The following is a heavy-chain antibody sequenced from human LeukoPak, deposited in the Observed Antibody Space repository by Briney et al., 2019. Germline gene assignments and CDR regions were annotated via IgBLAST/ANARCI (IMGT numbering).Heavy chain of an antibody. V-gene: IGHV1-2*04. CDR1: GYTFTGYY. Sequence: ASVKVSCKASGYTFTGYYMHWVRQAPGQGLEWMGWINPNSGGTNYAQKFQGWVTMTRDTSISTAYMELSRLRSDDTAMYYCARDSTTGTTGFGMDVWGKGTTVTVSS. J-gene: IGHJ6*04. CDR3: ARDSTTGTTGFGMDV. CDR2: INPNSGGT. D-gene: IGHD1-1*01.